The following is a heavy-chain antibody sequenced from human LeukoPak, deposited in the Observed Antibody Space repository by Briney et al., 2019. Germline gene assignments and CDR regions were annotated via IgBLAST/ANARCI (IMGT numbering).Heavy chain of an antibody. Sequence: GGSLRLSCAASGFTSGSYWMHWVRQAPGKGPEWVARIDDDGTDTHYAVSVKGRFTSSRDNAKNTLYLQMNSLRGEDTAVYYCARGMFSSAGYHWYYYMDVWGKGAMVTVSS. CDR3: ARGMFSSAGYHWYYYMDV. V-gene: IGHV3-74*01. CDR1: GFTSGSYW. D-gene: IGHD3-3*01. CDR2: IDDDGTDT. J-gene: IGHJ6*03.